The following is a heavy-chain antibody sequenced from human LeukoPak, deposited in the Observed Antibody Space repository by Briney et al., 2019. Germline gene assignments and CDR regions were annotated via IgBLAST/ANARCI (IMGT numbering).Heavy chain of an antibody. CDR2: INSISSTT. CDR1: GFTFSSYS. D-gene: IGHD3-3*01. J-gene: IGHJ4*02. CDR3: APNFWSAYEGF. V-gene: IGHV3-48*01. Sequence: GGSLRLSCAASGFTFSSYSMNWVRQAPGKGLEWVSYINSISSTTYFADSVKGRFTISRDNDKNSLYLQMNSLRVEDTAVYYCAPNFWSAYEGFWGQGTLVTVSS.